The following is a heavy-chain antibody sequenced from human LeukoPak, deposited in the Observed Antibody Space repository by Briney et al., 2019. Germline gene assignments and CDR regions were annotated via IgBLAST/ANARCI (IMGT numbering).Heavy chain of an antibody. CDR3: ARQVLASSGSILGWFDL. D-gene: IGHD3-22*01. CDR2: INYSGST. Sequence: SETLSLTCTVSGGSISSSSHYWGWLRQPPGKGREWIGSINYSGSTYYNPSLKSRVTISVDTSKKQFSLKLISVTAADTAVYYCARQVLASSGSILGWFDLWGQGTLVTVSS. V-gene: IGHV4-39*01. CDR1: GGSISSSSHY. J-gene: IGHJ5*02.